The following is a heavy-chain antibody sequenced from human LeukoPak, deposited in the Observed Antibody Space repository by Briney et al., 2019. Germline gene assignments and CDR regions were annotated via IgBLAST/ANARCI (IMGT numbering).Heavy chain of an antibody. V-gene: IGHV4-59*01. CDR3: ARVDSSGLHWYFDL. CDR1: GGSISSYY. Sequence: PSETLSLTCTVSGGSISSYYWSWIRQPPGKGLEWIGYIYYSGSTNYNPSLKSRVTISVDTSKNQFSLKLSSVTAADTAVYYCARVDSSGLHWYFDLWGRGTLVTASS. J-gene: IGHJ2*01. CDR2: IYYSGST. D-gene: IGHD3-22*01.